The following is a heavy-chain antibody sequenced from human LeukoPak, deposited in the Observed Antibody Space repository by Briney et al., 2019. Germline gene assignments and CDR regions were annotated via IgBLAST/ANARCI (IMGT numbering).Heavy chain of an antibody. CDR2: IYDSGST. V-gene: IGHV4-39*01. J-gene: IGHJ4*02. D-gene: IGHD4-11*01. CDR3: ARPQRYSNYALDY. CDR1: GGSIRSSYYY. Sequence: SETLSLTCTVSGGSIRSSYYYWGWIRQPPGKGLEWIGSIYDSGSTYYNPSLKSRVTISVDTSKNQFSLKLSSVTAADTAVCYCARPQRYSNYALDYWGQGTLVTVSS.